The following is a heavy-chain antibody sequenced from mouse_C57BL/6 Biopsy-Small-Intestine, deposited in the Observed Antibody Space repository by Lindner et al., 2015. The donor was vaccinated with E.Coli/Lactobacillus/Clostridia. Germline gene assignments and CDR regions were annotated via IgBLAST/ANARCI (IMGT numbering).Heavy chain of an antibody. J-gene: IGHJ4*01. CDR2: IDPSGGST. D-gene: IGHD2-13*01. CDR1: GYTFTSYY. Sequence: SVKVSCKASGYTFTSYYMHWVRQAPGQGLEWMGIIDPSGGSTRYAQKFQGRVTMTRDTSTSTVYMELSSLRSEDTAVYYCARDSYGDFGDYWGQGTLVTVSS. V-gene: IGHV1-64*01. CDR3: ARDSYGDFGDY.